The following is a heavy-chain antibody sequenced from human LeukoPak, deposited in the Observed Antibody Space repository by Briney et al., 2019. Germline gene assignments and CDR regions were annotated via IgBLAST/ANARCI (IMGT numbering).Heavy chain of an antibody. CDR2: INHSGST. CDR3: ARGRITMVRGVIITSCWFDP. J-gene: IGHJ5*02. Sequence: PSETLSLTCAVYGGSFSGYYWSWIRQPPGKGLEWIGEINHSGSTNYNPSLKSRVTISVDTSKNQFSLKLSSVTAADTAVYYCARGRITMVRGVIITSCWFDPWGQGTLVTVSS. CDR1: GGSFSGYY. D-gene: IGHD3-10*01. V-gene: IGHV4-34*01.